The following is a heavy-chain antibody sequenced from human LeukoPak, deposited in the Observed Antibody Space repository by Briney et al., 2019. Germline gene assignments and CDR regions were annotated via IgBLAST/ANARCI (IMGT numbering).Heavy chain of an antibody. CDR3: ARSQALSGSHSGYDK. CDR1: GFTLRPYA. Sequence: ALSLSCAASGFTLRPYAMHWLRQAPARELAYVSAISTNGWSTFFANSVQGRFTISRDNSKNTLYLQMGSLRAEDMAVYYCARSQALSGSHSGYDKWGQGSLV. D-gene: IGHD1-26*01. V-gene: IGHV3-64*01. J-gene: IGHJ4*02. CDR2: ISTNGWST.